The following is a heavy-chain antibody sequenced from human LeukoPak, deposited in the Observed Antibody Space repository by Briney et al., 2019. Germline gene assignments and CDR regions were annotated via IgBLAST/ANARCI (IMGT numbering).Heavy chain of an antibody. CDR3: ARLGSGSYLVY. D-gene: IGHD3-10*01. CDR2: IKQDGSEI. V-gene: IGHV3-7*03. J-gene: IGHJ4*02. CDR1: GFIFTSYW. Sequence: GGSLRLSCAASGFIFTSYWMSWVRQAPGKGLEWVANIKQDGSEIYYVDSVKGRFTISRDNAKNSLSLQMNSLRAEDTAVYYCARLGSGSYLVYWGQGTLVTVSS.